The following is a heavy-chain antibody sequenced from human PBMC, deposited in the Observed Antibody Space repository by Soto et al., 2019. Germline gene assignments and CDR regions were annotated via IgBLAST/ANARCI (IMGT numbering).Heavy chain of an antibody. D-gene: IGHD3-22*01. CDR3: AKDGDSSGYYEYFQH. CDR1: GFTFSSYG. CDR2: ISYDGSNK. V-gene: IGHV3-30*18. J-gene: IGHJ1*01. Sequence: QVQLVESGGGVVQPGRSLRLSCAASGFTFSSYGMHWVRQAPGKGLEWVAVISYDGSNKYYADSVKGRFTISRDNSKNTLYLQMNSLRAEDTAVYYCAKDGDSSGYYEYFQHWGQGTLVTVSS.